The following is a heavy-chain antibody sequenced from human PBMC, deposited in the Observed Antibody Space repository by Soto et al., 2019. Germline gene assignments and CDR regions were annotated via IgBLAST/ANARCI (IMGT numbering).Heavy chain of an antibody. CDR2: FYFTGTT. CDR1: GASVSSDSYS. J-gene: IGHJ6*02. V-gene: IGHV4-61*01. CDR3: AKDPRFYGMDV. Sequence: QVRLQESGPGLVKPSETLSLTCTVSGASVSSDSYSWSWIRHPPGKGLEWIGGFYFTGTTKTNPSLQSRVSISVDESKNQMSLKLNSVTAADTAVYYCAKDPRFYGMDVWGQGTTVTVSS.